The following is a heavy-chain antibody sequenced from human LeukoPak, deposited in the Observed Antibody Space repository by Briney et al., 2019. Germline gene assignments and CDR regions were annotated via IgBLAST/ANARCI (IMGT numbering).Heavy chain of an antibody. Sequence: SETLSLTCTVSGGSISSYYWSWIRQPPGKGLEWIGYIYYSGSTSYNPSLKSRVTISVDTSKNQFSLKLSSVTAADTAVYYCARYAYYDILTGYRYFDYWGQGTLVTLSS. CDR3: ARYAYYDILTGYRYFDY. V-gene: IGHV4-59*01. J-gene: IGHJ4*02. D-gene: IGHD3-9*01. CDR1: GGSISSYY. CDR2: IYYSGST.